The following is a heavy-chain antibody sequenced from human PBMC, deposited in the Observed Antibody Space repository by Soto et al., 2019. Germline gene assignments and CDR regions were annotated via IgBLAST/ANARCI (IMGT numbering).Heavy chain of an antibody. CDR1: GFTFSSYG. CDR2: ISYDGSNK. V-gene: IGHV3-30*18. CDR3: AKDGYSGYDYAFDI. D-gene: IGHD5-12*01. J-gene: IGHJ3*02. Sequence: QVQLVESGGGVAQPGRSLRLSCAASGFTFSSYGMHWVRQAPGKGLEWVAVISYDGSNKYYADSVKGRFTISRDNSKNTLYLQMNSLRAEDTAVYYCAKDGYSGYDYAFDIWGQGTMVTVSS.